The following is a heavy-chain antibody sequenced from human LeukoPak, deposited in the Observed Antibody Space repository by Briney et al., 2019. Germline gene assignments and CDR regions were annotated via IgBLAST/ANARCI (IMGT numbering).Heavy chain of an antibody. CDR2: INHSGST. V-gene: IGHV4-34*01. CDR3: ARGRTYYDFWSGYYSAKYYFDY. Sequence: PSETLSLTCAVYGGSFSGYYWSWIRQPPGKGLEWIGEINHSGSTNYNPSLKSRVTISVDTSKNQFSLKLSSVTAADTAVYYCARGRTYYDFWSGYYSAKYYFDYWGQGTLVTVSS. J-gene: IGHJ4*02. CDR1: GGSFSGYY. D-gene: IGHD3-3*01.